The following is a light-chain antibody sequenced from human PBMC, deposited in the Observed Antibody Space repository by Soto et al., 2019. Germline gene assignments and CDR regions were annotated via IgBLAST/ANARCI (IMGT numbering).Light chain of an antibody. V-gene: IGLV4-60*02. CDR3: ETWDSNTRV. Sequence: QLVLTQSSSASASLGSSVKLTCTLSSGHSSYIIAWHHQQPGKAPRYLMKLEGSGSYNKGSRVPDRFSGSSSGADRYLTISNLQFEDEANYYCETWDSNTRVFGGGTQLTVL. J-gene: IGLJ2*01. CDR1: SGHSSYI. CDR2: LEGSGSY.